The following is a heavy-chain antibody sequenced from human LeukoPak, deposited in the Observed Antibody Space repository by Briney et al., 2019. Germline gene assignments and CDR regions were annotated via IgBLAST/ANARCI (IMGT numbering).Heavy chain of an antibody. CDR1: GFTFSAYY. D-gene: IGHD6-13*01. CDR2: ISDSGTTV. Sequence: GGSLRLSCAASGFTFSAYYMTWIRQAPGEGLQWVSYISDSGTTVEYTDSVKGRFTISRDNAKNSLYLQMNSLRAEDTALYYCAKAYGDFIAAAGLDAFDIWGQGTMVTVSS. J-gene: IGHJ3*02. CDR3: AKAYGDFIAAAGLDAFDI. V-gene: IGHV3-11*01.